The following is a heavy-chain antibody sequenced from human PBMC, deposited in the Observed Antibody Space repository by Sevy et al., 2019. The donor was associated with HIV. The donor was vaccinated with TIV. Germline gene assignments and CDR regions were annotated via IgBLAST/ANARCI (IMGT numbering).Heavy chain of an antibody. V-gene: IGHV1-18*01. D-gene: IGHD6-13*01. Sequence: ASVKVSCKASGYTFTSYGISWVRQAPGQGLEWMGWISAYNGNTNYAQKLQGRVTMTTDTSTSTAYMELRSLRSDDTAVYYCAGDREYRDSSSWGSYYYYGMDVWGQGTTVTVSS. J-gene: IGHJ6*02. CDR3: AGDREYRDSSSWGSYYYYGMDV. CDR1: GYTFTSYG. CDR2: ISAYNGNT.